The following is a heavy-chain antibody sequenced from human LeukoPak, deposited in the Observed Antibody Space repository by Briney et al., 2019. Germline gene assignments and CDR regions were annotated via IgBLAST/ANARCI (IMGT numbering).Heavy chain of an antibody. CDR3: ARVNYYGSYYFDY. Sequence: TSETLSLTCTVSGGSISRYYWSWIRQPPGKGLEWIGYIYYSGSTNYNPSLKSRVTISVDTSKNQFSLKLSSVTAPDTAVYYCARVNYYGSYYFDYWGQGTLVTVSS. CDR2: IYYSGST. D-gene: IGHD3-10*01. V-gene: IGHV4-59*01. CDR1: GGSISRYY. J-gene: IGHJ4*02.